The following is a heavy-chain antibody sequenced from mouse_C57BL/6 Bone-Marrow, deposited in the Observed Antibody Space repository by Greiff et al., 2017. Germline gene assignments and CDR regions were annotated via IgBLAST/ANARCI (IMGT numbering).Heavy chain of an antibody. CDR2: INPGSGGT. V-gene: IGHV1-54*01. Sequence: VKLMESGAELVRPGTSVKVSCKASGYAFTNYLIEWVKQRPGQGLEWIGVINPGSGGTNYNEKFKGKATLTADKSSSTAYMQLSSLTSEDSAVYFCARCHSNWWVALFAYWGQGTLVTVSA. CDR1: GYAFTNYL. CDR3: ARCHSNWWVALFAY. D-gene: IGHD2-5*01. J-gene: IGHJ3*01.